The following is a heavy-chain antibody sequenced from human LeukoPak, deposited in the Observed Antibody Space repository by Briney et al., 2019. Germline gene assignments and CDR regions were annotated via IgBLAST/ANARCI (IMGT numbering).Heavy chain of an antibody. CDR3: ASLTEAEYFQH. CDR2: IIPIFGTA. J-gene: IGHJ1*01. V-gene: IGHV1-69*06. D-gene: IGHD7-27*01. CDR1: GGTFSSYA. Sequence: ASVKVSCKASGGTFSSYAISWVRQAPGQGLEWMGGIIPIFGTANYAQKFRGRVTITADKSTRTAYMELSSLRSEDTAVYYCASLTEAEYFQHWGQGTLVTVSS.